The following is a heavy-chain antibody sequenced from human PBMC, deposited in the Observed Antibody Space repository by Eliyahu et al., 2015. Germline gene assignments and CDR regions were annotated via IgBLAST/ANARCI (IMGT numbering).Heavy chain of an antibody. V-gene: IGHV3-49*05. CDR1: GLXFGXNX. CDR2: IRSNAYGATT. J-gene: IGHJ4*02. CDR3: TREYYYGSGTYYNDY. D-gene: IGHD3-10*01. Sequence: EVLLVESGGXFVKPGRSLRLXCTASGLXFGXNXWSWFRQAPGKGLEGVGFIRSNAYGATTEYAASLQDRFRVSRDDSKNIAYLDMTSLKSEDTAMYYCTREYYYGSGTYYNDYWGQGTLVTVSS.